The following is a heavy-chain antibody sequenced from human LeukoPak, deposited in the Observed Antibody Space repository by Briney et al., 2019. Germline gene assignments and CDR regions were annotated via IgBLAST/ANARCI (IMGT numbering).Heavy chain of an antibody. CDR2: ISYDGSNK. CDR3: ARDAPYFDY. Sequence: PGGSLRLSCAASGFTFSSYAMHWVRQAPGKGLEWVAVISYDGSNKYYADSVKGRFTISRGNSKNTLYLQMNSLRAEDTAVYYCARDAPYFDYWGQGTLVTVSS. CDR1: GFTFSSYA. J-gene: IGHJ4*02. V-gene: IGHV3-30-3*01.